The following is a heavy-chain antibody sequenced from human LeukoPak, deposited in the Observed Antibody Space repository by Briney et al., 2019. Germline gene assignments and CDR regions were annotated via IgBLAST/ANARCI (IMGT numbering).Heavy chain of an antibody. CDR3: ARALRYFDWLSTSPEYNWFDP. D-gene: IGHD3-9*01. Sequence: GGSLRLPCAASGFTFSSYSMNWVRQAPGKGLEWVSYISSSSSTIYYADSVKGRFTISRDNAKNSLYLQINSLRAEDTAVYYCARALRYFDWLSTSPEYNWFDPWGQGTLVTVSS. J-gene: IGHJ5*02. V-gene: IGHV3-48*01. CDR2: ISSSSSTI. CDR1: GFTFSSYS.